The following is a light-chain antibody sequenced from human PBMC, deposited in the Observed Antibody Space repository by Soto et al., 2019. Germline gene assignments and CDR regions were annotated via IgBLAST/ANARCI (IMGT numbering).Light chain of an antibody. Sequence: DIRMTQSPSSLPAPLGDRVTTTSRPSQTISINLAWYQQKPGKVPKLLIYAASTLQSGVPSRFSGGGSGTDFSLTISSLQPEDVATYYCQKYNSAPHTFGGGTKVEIQ. CDR1: QTISIN. CDR2: AAS. J-gene: IGKJ4*01. V-gene: IGKV1-27*01. CDR3: QKYNSAPHT.